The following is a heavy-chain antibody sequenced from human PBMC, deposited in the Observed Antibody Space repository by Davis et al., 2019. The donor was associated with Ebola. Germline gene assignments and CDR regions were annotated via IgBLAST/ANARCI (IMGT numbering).Heavy chain of an antibody. CDR3: ARDPPNAMPLYYMDV. CDR2: MSTTSQTI. CDR1: GFTFSDYF. Sequence: GESLKISCEASGFTFSDYFMSWIRQAPGKGLEWVAYMSTTSQTIYYADSVKDRFIISRDNAKSSLFLQMNSLRVEDTAVYFCARDPPNAMPLYYMDVWGKGTTVTVSS. V-gene: IGHV3-11*04. J-gene: IGHJ6*03. D-gene: IGHD2-2*01.